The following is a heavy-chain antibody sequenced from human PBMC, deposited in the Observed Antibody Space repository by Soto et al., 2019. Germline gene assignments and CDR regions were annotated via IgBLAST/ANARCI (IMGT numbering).Heavy chain of an antibody. Sequence: EVQLVESGGGLVQPGGSLRLSCAASGFTFSSYSMNWVRQAPGKALEWVSYISSSSSTIYYADSVKGRFTISRDNAKNSLYLHMNSLRAEDTAVYYCARTDRGYSYGFDGYWGQGTLVTVSS. CDR2: ISSSSSTI. J-gene: IGHJ4*02. D-gene: IGHD5-18*01. CDR3: ARTDRGYSYGFDGY. V-gene: IGHV3-48*01. CDR1: GFTFSSYS.